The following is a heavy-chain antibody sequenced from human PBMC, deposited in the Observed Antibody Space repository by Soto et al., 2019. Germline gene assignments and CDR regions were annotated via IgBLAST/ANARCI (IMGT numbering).Heavy chain of an antibody. CDR1: GFTFSSYW. Sequence: PGGSLRLSCAASGFTFSSYWMSWVRQAPGKGLEWVSGTSWNSGSIGYADSVKGRFTISRDNAKNSLYLQMNSLRAEDTALYYCAKDITPLGSDAFDIWGQGTMVTVSS. V-gene: IGHV3-9*01. J-gene: IGHJ3*02. CDR2: TSWNSGSI. D-gene: IGHD6-6*01. CDR3: AKDITPLGSDAFDI.